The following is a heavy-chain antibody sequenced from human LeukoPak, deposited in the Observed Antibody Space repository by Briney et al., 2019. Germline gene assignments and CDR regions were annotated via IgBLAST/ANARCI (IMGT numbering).Heavy chain of an antibody. J-gene: IGHJ4*02. CDR1: GFTFDDYV. CDR3: ARGQYYDFWSGHDY. Sequence: GGSLRLSCAASGFTFDDYVMRWVRQAPGRGLEWVFGINWNGGSTGYADSVKGRFTISRDNAKNSLYLQMNSLRAEDTALYYCARGQYYDFWSGHDYWGQGTLVTVSS. D-gene: IGHD3-3*01. CDR2: INWNGGST. V-gene: IGHV3-20*04.